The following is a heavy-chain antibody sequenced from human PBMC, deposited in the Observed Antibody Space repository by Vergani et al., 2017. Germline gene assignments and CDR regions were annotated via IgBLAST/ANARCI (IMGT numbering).Heavy chain of an antibody. CDR3: AXDPSSFRAVAGTKGAGYYDYYMDV. CDR1: GGTFSSYA. J-gene: IGHJ6*03. CDR2: IIPIFGTA. Sequence: QVQLVQSGAEVKKPGSSVKVSCKASGGTFSSYAISWVRQAPGQGLEWMGGIIPIFGTANYAQKFQGRVTITADESTSTAYMELSSLRSEDTAVYYCAXDPSSFRAVAGTKGAGYYDYYMDVWGKGTTVTVSS. V-gene: IGHV1-69*01. D-gene: IGHD6-19*01.